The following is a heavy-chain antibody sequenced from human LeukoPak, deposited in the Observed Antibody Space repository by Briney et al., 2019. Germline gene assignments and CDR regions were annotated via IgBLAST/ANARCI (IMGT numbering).Heavy chain of an antibody. CDR2: IYYSGST. D-gene: IGHD6-6*01. V-gene: IGHV4-4*02. J-gene: IGHJ5*02. CDR1: GGSISSSNW. Sequence: SETLSLTCAVSGGSISSSNWWSWVRQPPGKGLEWIGYIYYSGSTNYNPSLKSRVTISVDTSENQFSLKLTSVTAADTAVYYCARDREYSSSGLVWFDPWGHGILVTVSS. CDR3: ARDREYSSSGLVWFDP.